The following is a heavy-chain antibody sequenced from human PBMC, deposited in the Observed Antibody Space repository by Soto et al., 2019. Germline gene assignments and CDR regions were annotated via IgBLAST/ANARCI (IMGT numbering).Heavy chain of an antibody. CDR1: GFIVSDTY. D-gene: IGHD2-15*01. CDR2: ISNRGDT. V-gene: IGHV3-66*01. CDR3: AREPRYCRGGSCSITGDAYDI. Sequence: PGGSLRLSCTASGFIVSDTYVNWVRQASGKGLEWVSVISNRGDTHYAGSVRGRFSLSRDISDNTLHLQMNNLRVEDTAVYYCAREPRYCRGGSCSITGDAYDIWGQGTMVTVSS. J-gene: IGHJ3*02.